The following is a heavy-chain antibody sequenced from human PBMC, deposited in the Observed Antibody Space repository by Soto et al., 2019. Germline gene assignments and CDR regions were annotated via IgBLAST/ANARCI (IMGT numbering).Heavy chain of an antibody. D-gene: IGHD6-13*01. CDR2: ISYDGSNK. CDR3: ARDRGIAAAGRRDYYYYGMDV. J-gene: IGHJ6*02. CDR1: GFTFSSYA. V-gene: IGHV3-30-3*01. Sequence: GGSLRLSCAASGFTFSSYAMHWVRQAPGKGLEWVAVISYDGSNKYYADSVKGRFTISRDNSKNTLYLQMNSLRAEDTAVYYCARDRGIAAAGRRDYYYYGMDVWGQGTTVTVSS.